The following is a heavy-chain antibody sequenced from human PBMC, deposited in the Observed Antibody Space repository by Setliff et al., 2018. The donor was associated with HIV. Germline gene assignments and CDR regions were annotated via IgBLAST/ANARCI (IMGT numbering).Heavy chain of an antibody. V-gene: IGHV4-4*07. J-gene: IGHJ6*03. CDR3: VRHTRDTSLAHYYCYIDV. Sequence: TLSLTCNVSGDSLNTYYWSWIRQSGGKGLEWIGRIYASGKTTFNPSLKSRVSISVDTSKNQFSLNVNSVTAPDTAVYYCVRHTRDTSLAHYYCYIDVWGKGTTVTVSS. CDR1: GDSLNTYY. D-gene: IGHD5-18*01. CDR2: IYASGKT.